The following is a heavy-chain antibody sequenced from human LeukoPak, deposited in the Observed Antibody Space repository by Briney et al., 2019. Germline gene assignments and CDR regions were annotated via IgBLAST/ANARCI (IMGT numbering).Heavy chain of an antibody. V-gene: IGHV3-23*01. D-gene: IGHD2-2*01. CDR1: GFTFSSYA. CDR2: ISGSGGST. J-gene: IGHJ3*01. CDR3: ARVTLGCSSTSCYLRD. Sequence: GGSLRLSCAASGFTFSSYAMSWVRQAPGKGLEWVSAISGSGGSTYYADSVKGRFTISRDNSKNTLYLQMNSLRAEDTAVYYCARVTLGCSSTSCYLRDWGQGTVVTVSS.